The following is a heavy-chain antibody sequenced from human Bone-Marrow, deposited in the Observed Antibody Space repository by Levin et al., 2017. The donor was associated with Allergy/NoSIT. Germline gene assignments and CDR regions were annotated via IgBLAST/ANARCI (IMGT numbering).Heavy chain of an antibody. J-gene: IGHJ3*02. V-gene: IGHV4-30-4*01. CDR3: ARDWSLTMVRGVIKGMNAFDI. Sequence: NPSETLSLTCTVSGGSISSGDYYWNWIRQPPGTGLEWIGYIYYSGTAHYNATLKSRVTISVDTSKNQFSLNLISVTAADTAVYYCARDWSLTMVRGVIKGMNAFDIWGQGTMVTVSS. D-gene: IGHD3-10*01. CDR2: IYYSGTA. CDR1: GGSISSGDYY.